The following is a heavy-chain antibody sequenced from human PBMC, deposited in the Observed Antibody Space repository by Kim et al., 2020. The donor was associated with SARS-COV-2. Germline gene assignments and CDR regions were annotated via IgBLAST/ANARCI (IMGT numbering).Heavy chain of an antibody. J-gene: IGHJ6*02. CDR1: GGSFSGYY. CDR3: ARVDYYGMDV. Sequence: SETLSLTCAVYGGSFSGYYWSWIRQPPGKGLEWIGEINHSGSTNYNPSLKSRVTISVDTSKNQFSLKLSSVTAADTAVYYCARVDYYGMDVWGQGTTVTVSS. V-gene: IGHV4-34*01. CDR2: INHSGST.